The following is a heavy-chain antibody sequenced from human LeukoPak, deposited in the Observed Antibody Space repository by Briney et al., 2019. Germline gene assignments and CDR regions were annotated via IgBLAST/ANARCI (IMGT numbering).Heavy chain of an antibody. CDR1: GFTFSSYA. Sequence: GGSLRLSCAASGFTFSSYAMSWVRQAPGKGLEGVSAISGSGGSTYYADSVKGRFTISRDNSKNTLYLQMNSLRAEDTAVYYCAKVDSSGYYYGYFDYWGQGTLVTVSS. CDR2: ISGSGGST. D-gene: IGHD3-22*01. CDR3: AKVDSSGYYYGYFDY. V-gene: IGHV3-23*01. J-gene: IGHJ4*02.